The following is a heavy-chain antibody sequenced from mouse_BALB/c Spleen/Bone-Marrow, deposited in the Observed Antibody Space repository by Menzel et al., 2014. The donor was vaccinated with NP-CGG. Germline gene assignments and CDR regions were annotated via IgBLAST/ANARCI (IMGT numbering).Heavy chain of an antibody. CDR3: ARDSITTVVATDY. D-gene: IGHD1-1*01. CDR2: IDPSDSYT. CDR1: GYTFTSYW. Sequence: QVQLQLSGAELVKPGASVKLSCKASGYTFTSYWMHWVKQRPGQGLEWIGEIDPSDSYTNYNQKFKGKATLTVDKSSSTAYMQLSSLTSEDSSVYYCARDSITTVVATDYWGQGTTLTVSS. J-gene: IGHJ2*01. V-gene: IGHV1-69*02.